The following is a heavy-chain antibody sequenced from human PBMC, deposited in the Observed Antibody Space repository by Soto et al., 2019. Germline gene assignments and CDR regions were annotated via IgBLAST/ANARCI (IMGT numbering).Heavy chain of an antibody. D-gene: IGHD1-1*01. CDR1: GFTFSSYG. CDR3: ARDSGQEYYFDY. Sequence: QVQLVESGGGVVQPGRSLRLSCAASGFTFSSYGMHWVRQAPGKGLEWVAVIWYDGSNKYYADSMKGRFTISRDNSKNKMYLQMKSLRDEDKAVYYCARDSGQEYYFDYWGQGTLVTVSS. CDR2: IWYDGSNK. J-gene: IGHJ4*02. V-gene: IGHV3-33*01.